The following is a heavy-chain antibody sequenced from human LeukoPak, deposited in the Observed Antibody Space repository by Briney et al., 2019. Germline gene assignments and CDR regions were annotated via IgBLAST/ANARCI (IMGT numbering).Heavy chain of an antibody. D-gene: IGHD5-12*01. CDR1: GYTFTSYG. V-gene: IGHV1-18*01. Sequence: AAVKVSCKASGYTFTSYGISRVRQAPGQGLEWMGWISGYNGNTNSAQKVQGRVTMTTDTSKTTAYMELRSLRSDDTAVYYCARRVATTDHFDYWGQGTLVTVSS. CDR2: ISGYNGNT. CDR3: ARRVATTDHFDY. J-gene: IGHJ4*02.